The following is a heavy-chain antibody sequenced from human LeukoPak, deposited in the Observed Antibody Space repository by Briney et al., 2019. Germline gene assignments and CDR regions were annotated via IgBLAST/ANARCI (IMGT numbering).Heavy chain of an antibody. CDR2: INPSGGST. CDR1: GYTFTSYY. D-gene: IGHD6-13*01. V-gene: IGHV1-46*01. Sequence: GASVKVSCKASGYTFTSYYMHWARQAPGQGLEWMGIINPSGGSTSYAQKFQGRVTMTRDTSTSTVYMELSSLRSEDTAVYYCARADLSSSWTENFDYWGQGTLVTVSS. J-gene: IGHJ4*02. CDR3: ARADLSSSWTENFDY.